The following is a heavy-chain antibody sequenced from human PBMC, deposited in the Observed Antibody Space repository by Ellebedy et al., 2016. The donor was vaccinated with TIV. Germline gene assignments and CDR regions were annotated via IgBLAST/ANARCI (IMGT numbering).Heavy chain of an antibody. CDR1: GGSFSGYY. Sequence: SETLSLTCAVYGGSFSGYYWSWIRQPPGKGLEWIGEINHSGSTNYNPSLKSRVTISVDTSKNQFSLKLSSVTAADTAVYYCARASYYYYGMDVWGQGTTVTVSS. J-gene: IGHJ6*02. CDR3: ARASYYYYGMDV. V-gene: IGHV4-34*01. CDR2: INHSGST.